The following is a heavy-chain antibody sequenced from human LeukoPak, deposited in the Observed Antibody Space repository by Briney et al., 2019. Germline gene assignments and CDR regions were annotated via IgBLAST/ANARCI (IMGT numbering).Heavy chain of an antibody. V-gene: IGHV1-69*05. J-gene: IGHJ4*02. D-gene: IGHD3-10*01. CDR2: IIPIFGTA. CDR3: AIRRNLMVRGVTWFDY. Sequence: ASVKVSCKASGGTFSSYAISWVRQAPGQGLEWMGGIIPIFGTANYAQKFQGRVTITTDESTSTAYMELSSLRSEDTAVYYCAIRRNLMVRGVTWFDYWGQGTLVTVSS. CDR1: GGTFSSYA.